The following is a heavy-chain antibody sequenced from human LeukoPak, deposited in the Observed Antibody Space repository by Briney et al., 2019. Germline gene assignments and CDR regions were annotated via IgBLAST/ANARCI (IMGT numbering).Heavy chain of an antibody. V-gene: IGHV4-61*02. CDR3: ARGAYDFWSGSPPDY. CDR2: IYTSEST. D-gene: IGHD3-3*01. J-gene: IGHJ4*02. Sequence: PSQTLSLTCTVSGGSISSGSYYWSWIRQPAGKGLEWIGRIYTSESTNYNPSLKSRVTISVDTSKNQFSLKLSSVTAADTAVYYCARGAYDFWSGSPPDYWGQGTLVTVSS. CDR1: GGSISSGSYY.